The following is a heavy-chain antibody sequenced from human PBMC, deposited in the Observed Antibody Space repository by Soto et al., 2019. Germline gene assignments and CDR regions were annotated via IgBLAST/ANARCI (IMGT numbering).Heavy chain of an antibody. Sequence: EVQLVESGGGLVQPGGSLRLSCAASGFTFSNYKMNWVRQAPGKGLEWVSYISSSGNTIHYADSVKGRFTISRDNVKKSLYLQMNSLRAEDTAVYYCARDEYGGAYDYWGQGTLVTVSS. CDR1: GFTFSNYK. D-gene: IGHD4-17*01. CDR2: ISSSGNTI. CDR3: ARDEYGGAYDY. J-gene: IGHJ4*02. V-gene: IGHV3-48*03.